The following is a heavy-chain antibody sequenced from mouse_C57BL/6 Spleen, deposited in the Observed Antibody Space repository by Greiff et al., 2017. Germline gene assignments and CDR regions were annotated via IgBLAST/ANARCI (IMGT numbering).Heavy chain of an antibody. CDR1: GFTIKNTY. Sequence: VQLQQSVAELVRPGASVKLSCTASGFTIKNTYMHWVKQRPEQGLEWIGRIDPANGNTKYAPKFQGKATITADTSSNTAYLQLSSLTSEDTAIYYCAITTVVATNYFDYWGQGTTLTVSS. D-gene: IGHD1-1*01. CDR2: IDPANGNT. J-gene: IGHJ2*01. V-gene: IGHV14-3*01. CDR3: AITTVVATNYFDY.